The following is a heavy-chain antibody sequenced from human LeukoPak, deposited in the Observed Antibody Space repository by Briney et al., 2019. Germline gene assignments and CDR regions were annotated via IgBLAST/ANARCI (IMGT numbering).Heavy chain of an antibody. V-gene: IGHV3-21*01. CDR1: GFTFSTYS. CDR3: ARGSSGSYYTLFDY. CDR2: ITSSSTYI. Sequence: GGSLRLSCAASGFTFSTYSMNWVRQAPGKGLDWVSSITSSSTYIYYADSMKGRFTISRDNAKNSLYLQMDSLRAEDTAVYYCARGSSGSYYTLFDYWGQGSVVTVSS. J-gene: IGHJ4*02. D-gene: IGHD1-26*01.